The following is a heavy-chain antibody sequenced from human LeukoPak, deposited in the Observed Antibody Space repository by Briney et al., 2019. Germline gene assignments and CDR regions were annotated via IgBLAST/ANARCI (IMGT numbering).Heavy chain of an antibody. J-gene: IGHJ4*02. CDR2: IYYSGST. Sequence: SETLSLTCTVSGGSISSYYWSWIRQPPGKGLEWIGYIYYSGSTNYNPSLKSQVTISVDTSKSQFSLKLSSVTAADTAVYYCARHVYCSSTSCYYYFDYWGQGTLVTVSS. D-gene: IGHD2-2*01. CDR3: ARHVYCSSTSCYYYFDY. CDR1: GGSISSYY. V-gene: IGHV4-59*08.